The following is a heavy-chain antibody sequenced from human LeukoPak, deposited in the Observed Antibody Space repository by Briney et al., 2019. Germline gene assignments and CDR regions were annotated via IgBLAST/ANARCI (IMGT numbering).Heavy chain of an antibody. CDR3: ASTRLTGQTEKVKEYYFDY. V-gene: IGHV3-23*01. CDR2: ISGSGGST. Sequence: PGGSLRLSCAASGFTFSSYAMSWVRQAPGKGLEWVSAISGSGGSTYYADSVKGRFTISRDNSKNTLYLQMNSLRAEDTAVYYCASTRLTGQTEKVKEYYFDYWGQGTLVTVSS. D-gene: IGHD3-10*01. J-gene: IGHJ4*02. CDR1: GFTFSSYA.